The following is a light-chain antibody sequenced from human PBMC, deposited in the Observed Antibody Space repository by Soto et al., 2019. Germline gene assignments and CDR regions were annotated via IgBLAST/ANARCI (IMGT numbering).Light chain of an antibody. J-gene: IGLJ2*01. CDR3: SSYTSSNTPV. V-gene: IGLV2-14*01. CDR1: RSDVGGYKY. CDR2: EVS. Sequence: QSVLTQPASVSGSRGQSLTISCSGIRSDVGGYKYVSWYQQHPGKAPKLMIYEVSNRPSGVSNRFSGSESGNTASLTISGLQAEDEADYYCSSYTSSNTPVFGGGTKVTVL.